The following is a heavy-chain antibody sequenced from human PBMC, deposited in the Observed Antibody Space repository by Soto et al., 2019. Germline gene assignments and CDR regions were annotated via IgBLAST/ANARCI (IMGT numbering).Heavy chain of an antibody. CDR1: GFTFSSFE. Sequence: EVQLVESGGGLVQPGGSLRLSCAASGFTFSSFEMNWVRQAPGKGLEWITYISASASTKYYAESVKGRFTISRDNAQNSLYLQMNSLRAEDTAVYYCARDQRGTAAIEFWGQGTLVTVSS. CDR3: ARDQRGTAAIEF. J-gene: IGHJ4*02. CDR2: ISASASTK. D-gene: IGHD6-13*01. V-gene: IGHV3-48*03.